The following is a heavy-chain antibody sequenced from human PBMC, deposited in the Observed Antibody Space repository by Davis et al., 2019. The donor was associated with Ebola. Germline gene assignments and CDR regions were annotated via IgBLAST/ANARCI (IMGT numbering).Heavy chain of an antibody. V-gene: IGHV3-23*01. CDR2: LGLSADT. CDR3: AKDTSNVWFDV. Sequence: GGSLRLSCVASGFTFSGYAMHWVRQAPGKGLEWVSTLGLSADTYYADSVKGRFTVSRDNSKNTLHLQMNSLRVEDTAIYYCAKDTSNVWFDVWGQGTMVTVSS. D-gene: IGHD6-19*01. CDR1: GFTFSGYA. J-gene: IGHJ3*01.